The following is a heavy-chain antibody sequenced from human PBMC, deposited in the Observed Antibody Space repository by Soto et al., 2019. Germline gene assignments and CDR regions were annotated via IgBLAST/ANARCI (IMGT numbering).Heavy chain of an antibody. Sequence: SETLSLTCSVSGDSISNNKSWRWVRQPPGKGLEWIGEINHSGTTNYNPSLKSRVTISVDTSKNQFSLKLTSVTAADTAVYYCARDKITGLFDYWGQGTLVTVSS. V-gene: IGHV4-4*02. CDR1: GDSISNNKS. J-gene: IGHJ4*02. CDR3: ARDKITGLFDY. CDR2: INHSGTT. D-gene: IGHD2-8*02.